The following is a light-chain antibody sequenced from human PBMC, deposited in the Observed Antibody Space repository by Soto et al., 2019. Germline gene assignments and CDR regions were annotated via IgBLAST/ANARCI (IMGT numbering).Light chain of an antibody. CDR2: YDD. Sequence: QSVLTQPPSVSGAPRQRVTISCSGSSSNTGSNAVNWYQQLPGKAPKLLIFYDDLLPSGVSDRFSGSKSGTSASLAITGLQSEDEADYYCASWDDSLSGRVFGGGTQLTVL. CDR1: SSNTGSNA. J-gene: IGLJ3*02. V-gene: IGLV1-36*01. CDR3: ASWDDSLSGRV.